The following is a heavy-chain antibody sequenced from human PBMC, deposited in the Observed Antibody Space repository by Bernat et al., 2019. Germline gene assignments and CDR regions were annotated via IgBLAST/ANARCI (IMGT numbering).Heavy chain of an antibody. CDR3: ARVGATPPAYYYYGMDV. CDR2: ISAYNGNT. J-gene: IGHJ6*02. Sequence: QVQLVQFGAEVKKPGASVKVSCKASGYTFTSYGISWVRQAPGQGLEWMGWISAYNGNTNYAQKLQGRVTMTTDTSTSTAYMELRSLRSDDTAVYYCARVGATPPAYYYYGMDVWGQGTTVTVSS. CDR1: GYTFTSYG. V-gene: IGHV1-18*04. D-gene: IGHD1-26*01.